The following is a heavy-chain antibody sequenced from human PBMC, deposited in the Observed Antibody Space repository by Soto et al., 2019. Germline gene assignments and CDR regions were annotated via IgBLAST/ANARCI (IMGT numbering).Heavy chain of an antibody. CDR2: IHRAGVT. D-gene: IGHD5-18*01. CDR3: AGRPEIHPR. J-gene: IGHJ4*02. Sequence: QVHLQESGPGLVKPSETLSLTCAISGGSTSSSDWWTWVRQPPGEGLDWIGEIHRAGVTNYNSSLKSRLTISLDHYRNQFSLSLTSVTAADAAVYFCAGRPEIHPRWGQGILVPVYS. CDR1: GGSTSSSDW. V-gene: IGHV4-4*02.